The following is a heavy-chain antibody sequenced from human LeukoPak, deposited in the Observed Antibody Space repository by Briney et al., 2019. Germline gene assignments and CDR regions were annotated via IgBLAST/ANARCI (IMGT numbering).Heavy chain of an antibody. CDR2: INPNSGGT. CDR3: AGLSGYDPYYFDY. J-gene: IGHJ4*02. CDR1: GYSFTGYY. D-gene: IGHD5-12*01. V-gene: IGHV1-2*02. Sequence: ASETVSCKASGYSFTGYYMHWVRQTPGQGLEWMGCINPNSGGTDYAQKFQGRVTMARDTSISTAYMELSRLTSDDTAVYYCAGLSGYDPYYFDYWGQGTLVAVSS.